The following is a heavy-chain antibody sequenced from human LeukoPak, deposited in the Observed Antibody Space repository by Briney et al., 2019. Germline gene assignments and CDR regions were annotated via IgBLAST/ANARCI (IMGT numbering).Heavy chain of an antibody. D-gene: IGHD1-26*01. V-gene: IGHV1-69-2*01. Sequence: ASVKVSCKVSGYTFTDYYMHWVQQAPGKGLEWMGLVDPEDGETIYAEKFQGRVTITADTSTDTAYMELSSLRSKDTAVYYCATGGATLFDYWGQGTLVTVSS. CDR2: VDPEDGET. CDR3: ATGGATLFDY. J-gene: IGHJ4*02. CDR1: GYTFTDYY.